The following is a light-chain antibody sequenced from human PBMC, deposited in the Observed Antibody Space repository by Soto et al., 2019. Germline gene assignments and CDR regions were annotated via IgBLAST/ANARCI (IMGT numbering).Light chain of an antibody. V-gene: IGLV2-11*01. Sequence: QSALTQPRSVSGSPGQSVTISCAGTSSDVGGYNYVSWYQQHPGKAPKLMIYDVTKRPSGVPNRFSGSKSGNRASLTISGLQTGDEADYYCATWDGSLPGEVFGGGTKLTVL. J-gene: IGLJ2*01. CDR2: DVT. CDR1: SSDVGGYNY. CDR3: ATWDGSLPGEV.